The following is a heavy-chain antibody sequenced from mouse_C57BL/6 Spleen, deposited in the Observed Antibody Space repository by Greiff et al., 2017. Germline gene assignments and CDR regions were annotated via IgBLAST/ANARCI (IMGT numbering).Heavy chain of an antibody. CDR2: ISSGSSTI. J-gene: IGHJ1*03. Sequence: EVQLVESGGGLVKPGGSLKLSCAASGFTFSDYGMHWVRQAPEKGLEWVAYISSGSSTIYYADTVKGRFTISRDNAKNTLFLQMTSLRSEDTAMYYCARSPIYYDYAPGYWYFDVWGTGTTVTVSS. CDR3: ARSPIYYDYAPGYWYFDV. CDR1: GFTFSDYG. D-gene: IGHD2-4*01. V-gene: IGHV5-17*01.